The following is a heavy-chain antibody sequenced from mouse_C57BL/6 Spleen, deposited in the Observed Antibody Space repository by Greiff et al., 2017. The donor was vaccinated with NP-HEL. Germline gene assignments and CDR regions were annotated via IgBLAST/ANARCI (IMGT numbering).Heavy chain of an antibody. V-gene: IGHV1-55*01. CDR1: GYTFTSYW. D-gene: IGHD2-4*01. CDR2: IYPGSGST. CDR3: ARYHDYDDAPYAMDY. Sequence: QVQLQQPGAELVKPGASVKMSCKASGYTFTSYWITWVKQRPGQGLEWIGDIYPGSGSTNYNEKFKSKATLTVDTSSSTAYMQLSSLTSEDSAVYYCARYHDYDDAPYAMDYWGQGTSVTVSS. J-gene: IGHJ4*01.